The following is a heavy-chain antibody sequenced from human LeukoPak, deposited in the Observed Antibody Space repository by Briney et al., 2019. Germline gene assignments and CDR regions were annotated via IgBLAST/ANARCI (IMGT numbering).Heavy chain of an antibody. CDR2: ISGSGGST. J-gene: IGHJ4*02. D-gene: IGHD3-3*01. Sequence: GGSLRLSCAASGFTFSSYAMSWVRQAPGNRLEWVSAISGSGGSTYYADSVKGRFTISRDNSKNTLYLQMNSLRAEDTAVYYCAKMRSILDGYSDYWGQGTLVTVSS. CDR3: AKMRSILDGYSDY. V-gene: IGHV3-23*01. CDR1: GFTFSSYA.